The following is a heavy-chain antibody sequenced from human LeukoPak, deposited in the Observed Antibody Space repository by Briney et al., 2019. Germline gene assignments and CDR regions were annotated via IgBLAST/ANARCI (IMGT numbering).Heavy chain of an antibody. CDR3: ARGTPENYYYYYMDV. Sequence: ASVKVSCKASGGTFSRYAFSWVRQAPGQGLEWMGGIIPLFGIANYAQKFQGRVTITADKSTSTAYMELSSLRSEDTAVYYCARGTPENYYYYYMDVWGKGTTVTVSS. V-gene: IGHV1-69*10. CDR2: IIPLFGIA. CDR1: GGTFSRYA. J-gene: IGHJ6*03.